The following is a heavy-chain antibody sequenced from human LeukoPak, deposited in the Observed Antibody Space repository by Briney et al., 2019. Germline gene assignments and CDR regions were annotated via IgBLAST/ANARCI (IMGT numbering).Heavy chain of an antibody. CDR1: GGSISSGSYY. CDR3: ARGPGRDYGDHY. V-gene: IGHV4-61*02. CDR2: IYTSGST. J-gene: IGHJ4*02. D-gene: IGHD4-17*01. Sequence: PSETLSLTCTVSGGSISSGSYYWSWIRQPAGKGLEWIGRIYTSGSTNYNPSLKSRVTISVDTSKNQFSLKLNSVTAADTAVYYCARGPGRDYGDHYWGQGTLVTVSS.